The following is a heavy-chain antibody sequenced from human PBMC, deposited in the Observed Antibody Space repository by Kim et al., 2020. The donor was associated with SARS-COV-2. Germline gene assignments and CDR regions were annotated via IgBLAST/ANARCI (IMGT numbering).Heavy chain of an antibody. CDR1: GFTFSNFA. V-gene: IGHV3-33*01. CDR2: IWYDGSTK. Sequence: GGSLRLSCAASGFTFSNFAIHWVRQAPGKGLEWVALIWYDGSTKYYIDSVKGRFAISRDNSKNTVFLEMNSLRAEDTAVYYCARDMSGSLDYWGQGTLVTVSS. CDR3: ARDMSGSLDY. D-gene: IGHD1-26*01. J-gene: IGHJ4*02.